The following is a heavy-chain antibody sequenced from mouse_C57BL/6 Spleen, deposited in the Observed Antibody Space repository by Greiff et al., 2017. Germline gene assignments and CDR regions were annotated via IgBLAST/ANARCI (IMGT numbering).Heavy chain of an antibody. CDR1: GYTFTDYE. CDR3: TPGTGYFDY. CDR2: IDPETGGT. Sequence: QVQLQQPGAELVKPGASVTLSCKASGYTFTDYEMHCVKQTPVHGLEWIGAIDPETGGTAYNQKFQGKAILTADKSSSTAYMELRSLTSEDSAVYYCTPGTGYFDYWGQGTTLTVSS. D-gene: IGHD4-1*01. J-gene: IGHJ2*01. V-gene: IGHV1-15*01.